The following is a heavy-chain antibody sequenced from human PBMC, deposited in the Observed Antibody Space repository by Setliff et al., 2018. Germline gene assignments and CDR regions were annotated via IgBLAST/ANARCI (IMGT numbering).Heavy chain of an antibody. CDR3: AREDGPNYYYYYMDI. J-gene: IGHJ6*03. V-gene: IGHV4-59*02. CDR2: IHYSGNT. CDR1: GGSVDRDY. D-gene: IGHD2-8*01. Sequence: SETLSLTCSVSGGSVDRDYWSWIRQPPGKGLEWIGYIHYSGNTNCNPSLKSRVTISVDTSKNQFSLKLSAVTAADTAVYFCAREDGPNYYYYYMDIWGKGTTVTVSS.